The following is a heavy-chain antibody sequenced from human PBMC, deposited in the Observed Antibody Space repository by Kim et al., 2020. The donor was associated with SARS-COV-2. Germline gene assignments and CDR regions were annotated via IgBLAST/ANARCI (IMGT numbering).Heavy chain of an antibody. CDR1: GGSISSYH. CDR2: INYSGSS. V-gene: IGHV4-59*01. CDR3: ARVSTVYRGEWYYFHW. D-gene: IGHD2-21*01. Sequence: SETLSLTCTVSGGSISSYHWSWIRQPPGKGLEWIGHINYSGSSNYSPSLKSRVSILVDTSKNQFSLRLSSVTDADTAVYFCARVSTVYRGEWYYFHWWGQGTLVTVSS. J-gene: IGHJ4*02.